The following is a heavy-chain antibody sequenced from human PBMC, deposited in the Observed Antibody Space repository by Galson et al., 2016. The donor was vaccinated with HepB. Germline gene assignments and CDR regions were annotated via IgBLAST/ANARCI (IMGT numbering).Heavy chain of an antibody. CDR2: INPSSGSA. V-gene: IGHV1-46*01. CDR3: ARDLLAVTSGGDY. CDR1: GYTFTKYH. Sequence: SVKVSCKASGYTFTKYHVHWVRQAPGQRPEWMGIINPSSGSASYALRFQGRVAMTRDTSTTTLYMELRGLTSEDTAVYYCARDLLAVTSGGDYWGQGTLVTVSS. D-gene: IGHD4-17*01. J-gene: IGHJ4*02.